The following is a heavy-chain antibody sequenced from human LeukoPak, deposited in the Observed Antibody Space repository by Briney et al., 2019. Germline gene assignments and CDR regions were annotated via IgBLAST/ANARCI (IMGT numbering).Heavy chain of an antibody. J-gene: IGHJ6*02. CDR3: ARAYYDILTGYQYPYYYYGMDV. V-gene: IGHV3-30-3*01. Sequence: PGGSLRLSCAASGFTFSSYAMHLVRQAPGKGLEWVAVISYDGSNKYYADSVKGRFTISRDNSKNTLYLQMNSLRAEDTAVYYCARAYYDILTGYQYPYYYYGMDVWGQGTTVTVSS. D-gene: IGHD3-9*01. CDR2: ISYDGSNK. CDR1: GFTFSSYA.